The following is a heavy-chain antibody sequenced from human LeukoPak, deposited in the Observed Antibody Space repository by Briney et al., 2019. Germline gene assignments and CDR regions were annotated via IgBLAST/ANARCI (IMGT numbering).Heavy chain of an antibody. V-gene: IGHV3-23*01. D-gene: IGHD3-10*01. J-gene: IGHJ4*02. CDR2: ISGSGAMT. Sequence: GGSLRLSCAASGFTLSHHAMIWVRQAPGKGLEWVSSISGSGAMTYYADSVKGRFTISRDNAMDTLYLQMNSLRADDTAVYYCVKDRVDGSGSQFDSWGQGSLVIVSS. CDR1: GFTLSHHA. CDR3: VKDRVDGSGSQFDS.